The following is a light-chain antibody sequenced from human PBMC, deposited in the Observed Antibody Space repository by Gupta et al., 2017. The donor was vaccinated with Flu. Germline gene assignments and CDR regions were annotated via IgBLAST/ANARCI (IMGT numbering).Light chain of an antibody. J-gene: IGKJ2*01. CDR2: WSS. CDR1: QSVSSSSNNKNH. CDR3: QQFDPSPYT. V-gene: IGKV4-1*01. Sequence: DFVMTQSADSLAVSLGERATINCKSSQSVSSSSNNKNHLAWYQQKPGQPPKLLIYWSSSRESGVPDTYSPSGSGTDFTLTISSLQAEDVAVYFCQQFDPSPYTFGQGTRMEIK.